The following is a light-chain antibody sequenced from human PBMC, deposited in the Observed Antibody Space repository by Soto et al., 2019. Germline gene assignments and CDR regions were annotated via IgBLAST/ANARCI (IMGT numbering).Light chain of an antibody. J-gene: IGLJ1*01. CDR3: QSYDISIHNYV. CDR1: TSSIVAPCD. CDR2: GDN. V-gene: IGLV1-40*01. Sequence: QSVLKQPLSVXVAAVHGVSISCTGRTSSIVAPCDVHWYQHLPGTAPKLRIYGDNKRPSGVPDRSSASKSGTSASLAITRLKAEDEADYYCQSYDISIHNYVLATWTKVPAL.